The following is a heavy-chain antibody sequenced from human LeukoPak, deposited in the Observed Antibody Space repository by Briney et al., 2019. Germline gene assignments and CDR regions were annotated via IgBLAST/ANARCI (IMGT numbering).Heavy chain of an antibody. CDR1: GFTFSSYG. V-gene: IGHV3-30*02. CDR2: IRYDGSNK. J-gene: IGHJ4*02. D-gene: IGHD3-22*01. CDR3: AKDYYDSSGYYYHPY. Sequence: PGGSLRLSCAASGFTFSSYGMHWVRQAPAKGLEWVAFIRYDGSNKYYADSVKGRFTISRDNSKNTLYLQMNSLRAEDTAVYYCAKDYYDSSGYYYHPYWGQGTLVTVSS.